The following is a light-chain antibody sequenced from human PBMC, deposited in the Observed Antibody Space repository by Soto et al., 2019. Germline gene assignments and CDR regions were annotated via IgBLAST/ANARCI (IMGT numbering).Light chain of an antibody. J-gene: IGLJ1*01. Sequence: QSVLTQPAPVSGAPGQAVTISCTGTSSEVGSYNLVSWYQQHPGKAPKLMIYEGSKRPSGASNRFSGSKSGNTASLTISGLQAEDEADYYCCSYAGSSTSYVFGTGTKVTVL. V-gene: IGLV2-23*01. CDR1: SSEVGSYNL. CDR2: EGS. CDR3: CSYAGSSTSYV.